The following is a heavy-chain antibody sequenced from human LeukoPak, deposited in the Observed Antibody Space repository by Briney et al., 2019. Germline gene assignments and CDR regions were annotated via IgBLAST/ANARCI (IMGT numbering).Heavy chain of an antibody. J-gene: IGHJ5*02. CDR2: IYYGAST. CDR3: ARLGNTRVSIDP. CDR1: GYSITNNYY. D-gene: IGHD7-27*01. V-gene: IGHV4-38-2*01. Sequence: SETLSLTCAVSGYSITNNYYWGWLRPPPGKGLEWIGSIYYGASTYYNPSLKSRVTISLDASKNQFSLGLTSVTAADTAVYYCARLGNTRVSIDPWGQGTLVTVSS.